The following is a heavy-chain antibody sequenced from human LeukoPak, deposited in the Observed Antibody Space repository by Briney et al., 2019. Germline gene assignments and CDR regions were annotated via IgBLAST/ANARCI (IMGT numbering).Heavy chain of an antibody. CDR2: IYYSGST. CDR3: ARGGYRSGSVRVNWFDP. Sequence: PSQTLSLTCTVSGGSISSGDYYWSCIRQPPGKGLECIGYIYYSGSTYYNPSLKSRVTISVDTSKHQFSLKLSSVTAADTAVYYCARGGYRSGSVRVNWFDPWGQGTLVTVSS. D-gene: IGHD3-10*01. J-gene: IGHJ5*02. CDR1: GGSISSGDYY. V-gene: IGHV4-30-4*01.